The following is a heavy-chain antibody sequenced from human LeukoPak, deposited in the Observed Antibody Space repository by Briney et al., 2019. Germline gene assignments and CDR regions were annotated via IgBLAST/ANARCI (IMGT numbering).Heavy chain of an antibody. V-gene: IGHV3-7*01. CDR2: IKPDGSEK. Sequence: GESLRLSCAASGFTFSSHWMSWVRQAPGKGLEWVGNIKPDGSEKYYVDSLKGRFIISRDNAKNSPYLQMNSLRAEDVAVYYCAKYFYDGSGTHYFDYWGQGTPVTVSS. CDR1: GFTFSSHW. J-gene: IGHJ4*02. D-gene: IGHD3-22*01. CDR3: AKYFYDGSGTHYFDY.